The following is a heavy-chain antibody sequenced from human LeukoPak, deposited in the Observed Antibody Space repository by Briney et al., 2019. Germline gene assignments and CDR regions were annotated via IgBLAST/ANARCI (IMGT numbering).Heavy chain of an antibody. V-gene: IGHV4-34*01. J-gene: IGHJ4*02. D-gene: IGHD3-9*01. CDR1: GGSFSGYY. CDR3: ATEHYDFLTGDYNFGY. Sequence: KPSETLSLTCAVYGGSFSGYYWSWIRQPPGKGLEWIGEINQSGSTNYNPSLKSRVAISADTSKNQFSLKLSSVTAADTALYYCATEHYDFLTGDYNFGYWGQGTLVTVSS. CDR2: INQSGST.